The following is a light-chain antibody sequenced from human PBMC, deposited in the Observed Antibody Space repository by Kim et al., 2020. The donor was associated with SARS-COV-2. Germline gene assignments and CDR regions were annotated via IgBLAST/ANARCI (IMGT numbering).Light chain of an antibody. Sequence: PGEGATPSCSAGPDVGISLAWYPQTPSQAPRLLVYDSTMRAAGIPDTFSGSGSVTDFTLSLGSLAPENFAIYYCQQRGSRPPALTFGGGAKGDIK. J-gene: IGKJ4*01. CDR1: PDVGIS. V-gene: IGKV3-11*01. CDR2: DST. CDR3: QQRGSRPPALT.